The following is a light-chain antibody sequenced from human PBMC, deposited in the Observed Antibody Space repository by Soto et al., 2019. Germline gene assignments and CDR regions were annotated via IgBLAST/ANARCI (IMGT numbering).Light chain of an antibody. V-gene: IGKV4-1*01. CDR3: PQYYSTPIT. CDR1: QSVLYSSNNKNY. CDR2: WAS. Sequence: DIVMTQSPDSLAVSLGERATINCKSSQSVLYSSNNKNYLAWYQQKPGQPPKLLIYWASTRESGVPDRFSGSGYGKDFTLTISSLQAEDVAVYYCPQYYSTPITFGQGTRLEIK. J-gene: IGKJ5*01.